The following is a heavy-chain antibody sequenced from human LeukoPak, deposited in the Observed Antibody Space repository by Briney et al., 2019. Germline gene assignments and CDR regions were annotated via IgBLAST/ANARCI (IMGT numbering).Heavy chain of an antibody. D-gene: IGHD5-12*01. Sequence: PGGSLRLSCAASGFTFSDYHMSWIRQAPGKGLEWVSYISSSGSTIYYADSVKGRFTISRDNAKNSLYLQMNSLRAEDTAVYYCAKGDHVLATSSDRVFEYWGQGTLVTVSS. CDR1: GFTFSDYH. CDR2: ISSSGSTI. CDR3: AKGDHVLATSSDRVFEY. V-gene: IGHV3-11*01. J-gene: IGHJ4*02.